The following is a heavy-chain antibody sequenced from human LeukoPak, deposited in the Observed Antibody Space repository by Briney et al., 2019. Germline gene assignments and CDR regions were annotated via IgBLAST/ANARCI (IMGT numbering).Heavy chain of an antibody. CDR2: INSNSGDT. CDR3: ARGYVYYYYMDV. D-gene: IGHD3-10*01. V-gene: IGHV1-18*01. J-gene: IGHJ6*03. CDR1: GYTFTSYG. Sequence: GASVKVSCKASGYTFTSYGISWVRQAPGQGLEWMGWINSNSGDTYYAQKLQGRVTMTTDTSTSTAYMELRSLRSDDTAVYYCARGYVYYYYMDVWGKGTTVTVSS.